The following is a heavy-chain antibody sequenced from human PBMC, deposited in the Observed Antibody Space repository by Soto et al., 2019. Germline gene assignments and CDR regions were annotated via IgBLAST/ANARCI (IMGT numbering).Heavy chain of an antibody. CDR2: IDPSDSYT. J-gene: IGHJ6*02. CDR3: ARHPIRGVPLYYYYGMDV. V-gene: IGHV5-10-1*03. CDR1: GYSFTSYW. Sequence: EVQLVQSGAEVKKPGESLRISCKGSGYSFTSYWISWVRQMPGKGLEWMGRIDPSDSYTNYSPSFQGHVTISADKSISTAYLQWSSLKASDTAMYYCARHPIRGVPLYYYYGMDVWGQGTTVTVSS. D-gene: IGHD3-10*01.